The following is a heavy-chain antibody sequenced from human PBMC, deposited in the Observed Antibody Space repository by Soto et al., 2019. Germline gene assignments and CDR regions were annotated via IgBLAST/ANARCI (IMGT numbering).Heavy chain of an antibody. CDR2: ISAYNGNT. J-gene: IGHJ6*02. CDR3: ARDPHDYSNYRQPFAHDDYYYYGMYF. D-gene: IGHD4-4*01. Sequence: ASVKVSCKASGYTFTSYGISWVRQAPGQGLEWMGWISAYNGNTNYAQKLQGRVTMTTDTSTSTAYMELRSLRSDDTAVYYCARDPHDYSNYRQPFAHDDYYYYGMYFRGQRTTVTVSS. CDR1: GYTFTSYG. V-gene: IGHV1-18*01.